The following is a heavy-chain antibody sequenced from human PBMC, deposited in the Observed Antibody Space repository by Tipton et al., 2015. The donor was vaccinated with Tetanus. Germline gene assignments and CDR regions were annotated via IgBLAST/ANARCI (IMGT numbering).Heavy chain of an antibody. CDR2: IREDGSDK. CDR3: GSITAGT. D-gene: IGHD3-10*01. J-gene: IGHJ5*02. V-gene: IGHV3-7*01. CDR1: GFTFSRYW. Sequence: GSLRLSCEASGFTFSRYWMNWVRQAPGKGLEWVANIREDGSDKYYMDSVKGRFTISRDNAKNSLYLQMNSLRAEDTAGYYCGSITAGTWGQGTLVTVSS.